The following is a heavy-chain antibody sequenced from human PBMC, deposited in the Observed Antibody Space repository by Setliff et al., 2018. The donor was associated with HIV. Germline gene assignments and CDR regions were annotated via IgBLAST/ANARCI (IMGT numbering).Heavy chain of an antibody. V-gene: IGHV1-69*13. CDR2: IIPIYGTP. CDR3: ARNFGLSPSGKYYYYYGMDI. Sequence: SVKVSCKASGGTFSSYSINWVRQAPGQGLGWMGGIIPIYGTPIYAQKFQGRVTITADESTSTAYMELSSLRSEDTAVYYCARNFGLSPSGKYYYYYGMDIWGQGTTVTVSS. D-gene: IGHD3-10*01. CDR1: GGTFSSYS. J-gene: IGHJ6*02.